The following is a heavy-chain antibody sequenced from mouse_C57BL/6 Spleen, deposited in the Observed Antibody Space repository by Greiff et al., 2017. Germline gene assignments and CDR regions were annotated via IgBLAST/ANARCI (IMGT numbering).Heavy chain of an antibody. D-gene: IGHD1-1*02. V-gene: IGHV1-80*01. Sequence: VKLMESGAELVKPGASVKISCKASGYAFSSYWMNWVKQRPGKGLEWIGQIYPGDGDTNYNGKFKGKATLTADKSSSTAYMQLSSLTSEDSAVCFCARGGGLYYFDYWGQGTTLTVSS. CDR2: IYPGDGDT. CDR3: ARGGGLYYFDY. CDR1: GYAFSSYW. J-gene: IGHJ2*01.